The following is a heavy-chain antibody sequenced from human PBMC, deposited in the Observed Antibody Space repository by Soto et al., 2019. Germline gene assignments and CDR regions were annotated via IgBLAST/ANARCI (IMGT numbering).Heavy chain of an antibody. CDR2: ILPVLDEL. CDR1: GGTFKNYA. D-gene: IGHD3-22*01. V-gene: IGHV1-69*01. Sequence: QVQLVQSESEVKKPGSSVKASCKVSGGTFKNYAISWVRQAPGQGLEWVGGILPVLDELNYAPKLQGRVTITADEVTITAHLELGSLTSEGTAVDFCARASAASGYYFGGQGTLVAVSS. J-gene: IGHJ4*02. CDR3: ARASAASGYYF.